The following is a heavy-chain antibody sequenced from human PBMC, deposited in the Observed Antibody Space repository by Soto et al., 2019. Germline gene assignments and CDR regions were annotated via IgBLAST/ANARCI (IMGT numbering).Heavy chain of an antibody. D-gene: IGHD3-9*01. CDR3: ARPLTGYYTSDAFDI. Sequence: GGSLRLSCAASGLTFSRSAMSWVRQAPGKGLEWVSGISGGGESTSYADSVKGRFTISRDSSKNTLSLQMSSLRAEDTAVYFCARPLTGYYTSDAFDIWGQGTVVTVSS. CDR1: GLTFSRSA. CDR2: ISGGGEST. V-gene: IGHV3-23*01. J-gene: IGHJ3*02.